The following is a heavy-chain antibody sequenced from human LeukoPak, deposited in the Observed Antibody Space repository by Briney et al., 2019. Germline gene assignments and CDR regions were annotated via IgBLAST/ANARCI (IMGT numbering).Heavy chain of an antibody. D-gene: IGHD6-19*01. CDR3: AKDREVAGRGAYYYGMDV. CDR1: GFTFSSYG. Sequence: GGSLRLSCAASGFTFSSYGMHWVRQAPGKGLEWVAVISYDGSNKYYADSVKGRFTISGDNSKNTLYLQMNSLRAEDTAVYYCAKDREVAGRGAYYYGMDVWGQGTTVTVSS. J-gene: IGHJ6*02. CDR2: ISYDGSNK. V-gene: IGHV3-30*18.